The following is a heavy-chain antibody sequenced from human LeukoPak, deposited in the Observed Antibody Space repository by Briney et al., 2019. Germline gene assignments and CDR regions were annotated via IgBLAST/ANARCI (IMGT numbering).Heavy chain of an antibody. V-gene: IGHV3-53*01. J-gene: IGHJ4*02. D-gene: IGHD4/OR15-4a*01. CDR2: IYSDNT. CDR3: ARRAGAYSHPYDY. CDR1: GFSFSSHG. Sequence: GGSLRLSCAGSGFSFSSHGMNWVRQAPGKGLEWVSFIYSDNTHYSDSVKGRFTISRDNSKNTLYLQMNSLRAEDTAVYYCARRAGAYSHPYDYWGQGTLVTVSS.